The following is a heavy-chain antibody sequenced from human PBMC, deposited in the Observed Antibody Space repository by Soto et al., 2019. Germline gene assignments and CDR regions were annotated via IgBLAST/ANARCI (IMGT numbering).Heavy chain of an antibody. Sequence: GGSLRLSCAASGFSFSTYIMIWVRQAPGKGLEWVSSISGSAGSAYYADSVKGRFTISRDNSKNTVSVQMNSLRAEDTALYYCAKGTSSWYYFDSWGQGTLVTVSS. CDR2: ISGSAGSA. CDR3: AKGTSSWYYFDS. CDR1: GFSFSTYI. V-gene: IGHV3-23*01. J-gene: IGHJ4*02. D-gene: IGHD6-13*01.